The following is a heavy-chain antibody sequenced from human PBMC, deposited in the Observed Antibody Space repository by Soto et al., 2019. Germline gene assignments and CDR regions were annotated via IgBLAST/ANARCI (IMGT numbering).Heavy chain of an antibody. CDR3: ARIGYGSGTDSGLEY. D-gene: IGHD3-10*01. V-gene: IGHV3-33*01. CDR2: IWYDGSNK. CDR1: GFTFSSYG. J-gene: IGHJ4*02. Sequence: GGALRVACAASGFTFSSYGMHWVRQAPGKGLEWVAVIWYDGSNKYYADSVKGRFTISRDNSKNTLYLQMNSLRAEDTAVYYCARIGYGSGTDSGLEYWGQGTLVIVSS.